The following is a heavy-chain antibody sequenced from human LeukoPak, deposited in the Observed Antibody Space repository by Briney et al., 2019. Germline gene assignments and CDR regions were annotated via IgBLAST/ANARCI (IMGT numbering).Heavy chain of an antibody. J-gene: IGHJ3*02. CDR1: GGTFSSYA. V-gene: IGHV1-69*13. D-gene: IGHD3-3*01. Sequence: ASVKVSCKASGGTFSSYAISWVRQAPGQGLEWMGGIIPIFGTANYAQKFQGRVTITADESTSTAYMELSSLRSEDTAVYYCARGRSTIHYAFDIWGQGTMVTVSS. CDR3: ARGRSTIHYAFDI. CDR2: IIPIFGTA.